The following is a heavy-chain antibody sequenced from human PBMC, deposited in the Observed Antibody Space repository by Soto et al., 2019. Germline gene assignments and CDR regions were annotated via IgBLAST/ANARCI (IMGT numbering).Heavy chain of an antibody. CDR2: ISAYNGST. Sequence: ASVKVSCKASGYTFTSYGISWVRQAPGQGLEWMGWISAYNGSTDYAQKLQGRVTMTTDTSTSTAYMELRSLRSDDTAVYYCARDRAPYYDILTGFDSPAPPNWFDPWGQGTLVTVSS. V-gene: IGHV1-18*01. CDR3: ARDRAPYYDILTGFDSPAPPNWFDP. D-gene: IGHD3-9*01. J-gene: IGHJ5*02. CDR1: GYTFTSYG.